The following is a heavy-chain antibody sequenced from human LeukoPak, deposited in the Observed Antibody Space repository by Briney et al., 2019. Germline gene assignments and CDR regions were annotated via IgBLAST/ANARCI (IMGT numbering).Heavy chain of an antibody. CDR2: IWFDGDNK. D-gene: IGHD2-2*03. V-gene: IGHV3-33*06. CDR1: GFTFSSYG. Sequence: GKSLRLSCAASGFTFSSYGMHWVRQAPSKGLEWVAVIWFDGDNKYYADSVKGRFTISRDNSKNTLYLQMNSLRAEDTAVYYCAKDLTWMLGRFDSWGQGTLVTVSS. CDR3: AKDLTWMLGRFDS. J-gene: IGHJ4*02.